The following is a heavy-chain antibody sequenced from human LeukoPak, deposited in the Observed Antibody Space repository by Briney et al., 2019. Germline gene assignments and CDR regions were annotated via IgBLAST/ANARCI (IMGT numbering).Heavy chain of an antibody. D-gene: IGHD1-26*01. CDR2: ISGSGGST. CDR3: VKDRVGASPHDAFDI. J-gene: IGHJ3*02. CDR1: GFTFSSYE. V-gene: IGHV3-23*01. Sequence: QSGGSLRLSCAASGFTFSSYEMNWVRQAPGKGLEWVSAISGSGGSTYYADSVRGRFTISRDNSKNTLYLQMNGLRAEDTAIYYCVKDRVGASPHDAFDIWGQGTMVTVSS.